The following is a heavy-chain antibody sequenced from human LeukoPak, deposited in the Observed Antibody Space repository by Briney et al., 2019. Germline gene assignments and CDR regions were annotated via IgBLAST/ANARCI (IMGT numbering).Heavy chain of an antibody. Sequence: GGSLRLSCAASGFTFSSYNMNWVRQAPGKGLEWVSSISSSSSYIYYADSVKGRFTISRDNAKNSLYLQMNSLRAEDTAVYYCARDSSSSVPLWDYWGQGTLVTVSS. D-gene: IGHD6-6*01. CDR2: ISSSSSYI. CDR3: ARDSSSSVPLWDY. J-gene: IGHJ4*02. CDR1: GFTFSSYN. V-gene: IGHV3-21*01.